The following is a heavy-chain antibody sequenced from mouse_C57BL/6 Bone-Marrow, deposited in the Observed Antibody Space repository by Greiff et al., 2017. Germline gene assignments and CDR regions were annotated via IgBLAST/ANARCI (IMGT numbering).Heavy chain of an antibody. V-gene: IGHV5-9*01. D-gene: IGHD2-1*01. CDR2: ISGGGGNT. CDR1: GFTFSSYT. Sequence: DVMLVESGGGLVKPGGSLKLSCAASGFTFSSYTMSWVRQTPEKRLEWVATISGGGGNTYYPDSVKGRFTISRDNAKNTLYLQMSSLRSEDTALYYCARHGKKDYFDYWGQGTTLTVSS. CDR3: ARHGKKDYFDY. J-gene: IGHJ2*01.